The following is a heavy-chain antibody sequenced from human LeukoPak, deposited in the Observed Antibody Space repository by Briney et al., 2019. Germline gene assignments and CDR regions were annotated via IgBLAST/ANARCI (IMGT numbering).Heavy chain of an antibody. CDR2: VSGSGDNT. J-gene: IGHJ4*02. V-gene: IGHV3-23*01. D-gene: IGHD6-19*01. Sequence: GGSLRLSCAASGFTFSKYAMNWVRQAPGKGLEWVSAVSGSGDNTYYADSVKGRFTISRDNSKNTLYLQMSGLRAEDTAVYYCANSRGAVAGAPDYWGQGTLVTVSS. CDR3: ANSRGAVAGAPDY. CDR1: GFTFSKYA.